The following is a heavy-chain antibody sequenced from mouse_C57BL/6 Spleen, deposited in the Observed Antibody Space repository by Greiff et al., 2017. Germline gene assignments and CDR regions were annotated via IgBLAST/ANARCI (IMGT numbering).Heavy chain of an antibody. V-gene: IGHV1-52*01. CDR2: IDPSDSET. Sequence: QVQLQQPGAELVRPGASVKLSCKASGYTFTSYWMHWVKQRPIQGLEWIGNIDPSDSETHSNQKFKDKATLTVDKSSSTAYMQLSSLTAEDSAVYYCAIRADLLWYFDVWGTGTTGTVSS. D-gene: IGHD2-1*01. J-gene: IGHJ1*03. CDR3: AIRADLLWYFDV. CDR1: GYTFTSYW.